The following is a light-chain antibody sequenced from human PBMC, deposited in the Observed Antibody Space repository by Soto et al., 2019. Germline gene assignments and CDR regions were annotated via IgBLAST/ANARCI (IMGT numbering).Light chain of an antibody. CDR2: AAS. CDR1: QGISNY. J-gene: IGKJ1*01. CDR3: QKYNSAPPWT. Sequence: DIQMTQSPSSLSASVGYRVTITCRASQGISNYLAWYQQKPGKVPKLLIYAASTLQSGVPSRFSGSGSGTDFTLTISSLQPEDVATYYCQKYNSAPPWTFGQGPKVEIK. V-gene: IGKV1-27*01.